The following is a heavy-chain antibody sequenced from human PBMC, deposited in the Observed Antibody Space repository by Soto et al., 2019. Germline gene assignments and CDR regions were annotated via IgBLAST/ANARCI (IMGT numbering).Heavy chain of an antibody. CDR1: GFTFSSYA. CDR2: ISGSGGST. V-gene: IGHV3-23*01. Sequence: EVQLLESGGGLVQPGGSLRLSCAASGFTFSSYAMSWVRQAPGKGLEWVSAISGSGGSTYYADSVKGRFTISRDNSKNTLYLQMNSLRAEDTAVYYCATTSYCSGGSCYHGGAFDIWGQGTMVTVSS. D-gene: IGHD2-15*01. CDR3: ATTSYCSGGSCYHGGAFDI. J-gene: IGHJ3*02.